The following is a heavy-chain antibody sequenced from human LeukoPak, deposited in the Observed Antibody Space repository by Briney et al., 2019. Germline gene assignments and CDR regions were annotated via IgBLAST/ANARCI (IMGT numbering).Heavy chain of an antibody. J-gene: IGHJ5*02. CDR3: ARKSIAATVGFSCFDP. V-gene: IGHV4-31*03. D-gene: IGHD6-13*01. Sequence: SQTLSLTCTVSGGSISSGGYYWSWIRQHPGKGLEWIGYIYYSGSTYYNPSLKSRVTISVDTSKNQFSLKLSFVTAADTAVYYCARKSIAATVGFSCFDPWGQGTLVTVSS. CDR1: GGSISSGGYY. CDR2: IYYSGST.